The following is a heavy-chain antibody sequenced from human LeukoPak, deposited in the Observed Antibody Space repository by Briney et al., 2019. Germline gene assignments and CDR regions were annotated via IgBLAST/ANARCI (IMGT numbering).Heavy chain of an antibody. Sequence: GASVKDSCKASGYTFTGYFIYWVRQAPGQGLEWMGWINPSGGGTSNAQKFQGGVTMTRDTSISTAYMALSRLTYDDTAVYYCARDSSFGELPYWGQGTLVTVSS. D-gene: IGHD3-10*01. CDR2: INPSGGGT. V-gene: IGHV1-2*02. CDR1: GYTFTGYF. J-gene: IGHJ4*02. CDR3: ARDSSFGELPY.